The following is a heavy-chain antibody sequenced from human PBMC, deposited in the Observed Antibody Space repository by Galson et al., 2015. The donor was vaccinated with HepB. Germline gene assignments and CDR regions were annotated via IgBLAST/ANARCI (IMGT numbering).Heavy chain of an antibody. CDR1: GFTFSSYS. V-gene: IGHV3-74*01. J-gene: IGHJ6*03. CDR2: INRDGSIT. Sequence: SLRLSCAASGFTFSSYSMNWVRQAPGKGLVWVSQINRDGSITTYADSVTGRFTTSRDNAKSTLYLHMDSLRAEDTAVYYCARVSPHNDFWRPADYYYYMDVWGKGTTVTVSS. CDR3: ARVSPHNDFWRPADYYYYMDV. D-gene: IGHD3-3*01.